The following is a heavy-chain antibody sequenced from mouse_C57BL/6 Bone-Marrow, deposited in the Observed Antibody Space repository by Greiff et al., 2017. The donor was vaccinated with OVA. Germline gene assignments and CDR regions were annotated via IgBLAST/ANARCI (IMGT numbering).Heavy chain of an antibody. Sequence: QFQLQQPGAELVKPGASVKLSCTASGYTFTSYWMHWVKQRPGQGLEWIGMIHPNSGSTNYNEKFKSKATLTVDKSSSTAYMQLSSLTSEDSAVYYCARRDDYDWFAYWGQGTLVTVSA. CDR3: ARRDDYDWFAY. CDR1: GYTFTSYW. J-gene: IGHJ3*01. V-gene: IGHV1-64*01. D-gene: IGHD2-4*01. CDR2: IHPNSGST.